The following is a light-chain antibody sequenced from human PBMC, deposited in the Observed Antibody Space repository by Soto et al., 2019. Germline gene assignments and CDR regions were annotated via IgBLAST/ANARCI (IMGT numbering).Light chain of an antibody. Sequence: DVQTTQCPSCLSASVGDRLTITCQASQDISNYLNWYQQKPGKAPKLLIYDASNLETGVPSRFSASASVTDFSFTISSLQPEDIAAYYCHQYDNPPPCTFAQGTKVDIK. J-gene: IGKJ1*01. V-gene: IGKV1-33*01. CDR3: HQYDNPPPCT. CDR2: DAS. CDR1: QDISNY.